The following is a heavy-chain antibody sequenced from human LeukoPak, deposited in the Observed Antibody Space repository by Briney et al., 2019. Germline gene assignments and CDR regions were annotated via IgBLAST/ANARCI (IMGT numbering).Heavy chain of an antibody. J-gene: IGHJ4*02. CDR1: XFTXSSYA. CDR3: AKGDCSSTSCYTSPFDY. V-gene: IGHV3-23*01. Sequence: SCAAXXFTXSSYAMSWVRQAPGKGLEWVSAISGSGGSTYYADSVKGGLTISRDNSKNTLYLQMNSLRAEDTAVYYCAKGDCSSTSCYTSPFDYWGQGTLVTVSS. CDR2: ISGSGGST. D-gene: IGHD2-2*02.